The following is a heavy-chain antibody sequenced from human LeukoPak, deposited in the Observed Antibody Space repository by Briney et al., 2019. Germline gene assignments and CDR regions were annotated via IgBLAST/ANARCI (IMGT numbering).Heavy chain of an antibody. D-gene: IGHD6-13*01. CDR2: IYSGGST. Sequence: GGSLRLSCAASGFTVSSNYMSRVRQAPGKGLEWVSVIYSGGSTYYADSVKGRFTISRDNSKNTLYPQMNSLRAEDTAVYYCARDRAAAGTEGMDVWGQGTTVTVSS. CDR1: GFTVSSNY. J-gene: IGHJ6*02. V-gene: IGHV3-66*01. CDR3: ARDRAAAGTEGMDV.